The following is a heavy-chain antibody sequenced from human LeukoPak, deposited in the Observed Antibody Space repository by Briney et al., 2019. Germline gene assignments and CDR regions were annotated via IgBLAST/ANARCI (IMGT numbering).Heavy chain of an antibody. CDR1: GYTFTGYY. D-gene: IGHD6-13*01. CDR2: INPNSGGT. CDR3: ARFPRPGQQPRGFGY. V-gene: IGHV1-2*02. J-gene: IGHJ4*02. Sequence: GASVKVSCKASGYTFTGYYMHWVRQAPGQGLEWMGWINPNSGGTNYAQKFQGRVTMTRDTSISTAYMELSRLRSDDTAVYYCARFPRPGQQPRGFGYWGQGTLVTVSS.